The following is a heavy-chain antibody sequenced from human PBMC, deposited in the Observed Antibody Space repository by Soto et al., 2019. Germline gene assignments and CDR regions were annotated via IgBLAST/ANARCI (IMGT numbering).Heavy chain of an antibody. V-gene: IGHV4-34*01. CDR1: GGSFSGYY. D-gene: IGHD5-18*01. Sequence: PSETLSLTCAVYGGSFSGYYWSWIRQPPGKGLEWLGEITPSGSTNYNPSLKSSVTISVDTSKNQFSLKLSSLTAALTAVYYCARYNRGYSYGTDYWGQGTLVTVSS. CDR3: ARYNRGYSYGTDY. CDR2: ITPSGST. J-gene: IGHJ4*02.